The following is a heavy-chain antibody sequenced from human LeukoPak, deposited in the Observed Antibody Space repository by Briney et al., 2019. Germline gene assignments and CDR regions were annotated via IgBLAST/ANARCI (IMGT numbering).Heavy chain of an antibody. Sequence: PGGSLRLSCAASGFTFSNSWMSWVRQAPGKGLEWVANIKRDGSEKYYVDSVKGRFTISRDNAKSSLLLQMNRLRADDAAVYYCEGSAGYWGQGTLVTVPS. CDR3: EGSAGY. V-gene: IGHV3-7*01. CDR1: GFTFSNSW. CDR2: IKRDGSEK. J-gene: IGHJ4*02.